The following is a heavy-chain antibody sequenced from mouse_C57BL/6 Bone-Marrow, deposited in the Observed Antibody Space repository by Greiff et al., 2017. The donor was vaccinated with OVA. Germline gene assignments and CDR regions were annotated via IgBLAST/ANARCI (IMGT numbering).Heavy chain of an antibody. CDR3: TRALYYDYDEGGYYAMDY. CDR1: GFTFSSYA. Sequence: EVQVVESGGGLVKPGGSLKLSCAASGFTFSSYAMSWVRQTPEKRLEWVAYISSGGDYIYYADTVKGRFTISRDNARNTLYLQMSSLKSEDTAMYYCTRALYYDYDEGGYYAMDYWGQGTSVTVSS. V-gene: IGHV5-9-1*02. D-gene: IGHD2-4*01. J-gene: IGHJ4*01. CDR2: ISSGGDYI.